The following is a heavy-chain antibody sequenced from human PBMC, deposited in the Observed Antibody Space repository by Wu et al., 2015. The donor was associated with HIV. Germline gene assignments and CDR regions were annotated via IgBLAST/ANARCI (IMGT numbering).Heavy chain of an antibody. CDR1: RDTFTYFA. J-gene: IGHJ4*02. CDR2: IIPIHRTS. CDR3: AKDRVTDTQYYFDS. Sequence: QVQLVQSGAEVKKFGSSVKVSCKASRDTFTYFAVNWVRQAPGQGLEWMGGIIPIHRTSNYAQNFQGRVTMTTDESTTTAYMELSSLRSEDTAVYYCAKDRVTDTQYYFDSWGQGTPVTVSS. V-gene: IGHV1-69*05. D-gene: IGHD2-21*02.